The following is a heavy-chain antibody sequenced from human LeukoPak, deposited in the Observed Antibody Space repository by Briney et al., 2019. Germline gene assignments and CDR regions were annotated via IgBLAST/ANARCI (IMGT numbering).Heavy chain of an antibody. Sequence: SETLSLTCTVSGDSISSSSYYWGWIRQPPGKGLEWIGSIYYSGSTYYNPSLKSRVTISVDTSKNQFSLKLSSVTAADTAVYYCASQMGYYYDSSGYYYGHYFDYWGQGTLVTVSS. D-gene: IGHD3-22*01. V-gene: IGHV4-39*01. J-gene: IGHJ4*02. CDR2: IYYSGST. CDR3: ASQMGYYYDSSGYYYGHYFDY. CDR1: GDSISSSSYY.